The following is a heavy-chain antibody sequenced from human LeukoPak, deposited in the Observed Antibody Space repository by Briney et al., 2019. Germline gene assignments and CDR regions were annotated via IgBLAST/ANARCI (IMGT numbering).Heavy chain of an antibody. Sequence: ASVKVSCKASGYSFTSFGLRWVRQAPGQGLEWMGWISTYNGNTNYAQKFQGRVTMTTDTSTTTVYMELRSLTSDDRAVYYCARGTYRDADAFDIWGQGTMVTVSS. D-gene: IGHD3-16*02. J-gene: IGHJ3*02. CDR2: ISTYNGNT. CDR1: GYSFTSFG. CDR3: ARGTYRDADAFDI. V-gene: IGHV1-18*01.